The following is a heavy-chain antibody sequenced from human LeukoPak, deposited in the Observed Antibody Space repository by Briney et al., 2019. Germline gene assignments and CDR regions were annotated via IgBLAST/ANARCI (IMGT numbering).Heavy chain of an antibody. CDR3: ASNGIVVGMR. J-gene: IGHJ4*02. CDR2: ISSSGSTI. V-gene: IGHV3-48*03. Sequence: GSLRLSCAASGFTFSSYEMNWVRQAPGKGLEWVSYISSSGSTIYYADSVKGRFTISRDNAKNTLYLQMNSLRAEDTAVYYCASNGIVVGMRWGQGTLVTVSS. D-gene: IGHD3-22*01. CDR1: GFTFSSYE.